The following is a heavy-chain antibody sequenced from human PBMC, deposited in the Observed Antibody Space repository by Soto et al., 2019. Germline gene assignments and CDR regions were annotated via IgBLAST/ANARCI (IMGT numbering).Heavy chain of an antibody. D-gene: IGHD1-1*01. CDR3: ARQTGTDPSYTHYEMDV. V-gene: IGHV5-51*01. CDR2: VYPFDFDT. J-gene: IGHJ6*01. Sequence: EVQLVQSGAEVKKPGESLRISCKGFGYNFAKHWIGWVRQMPGQGLEWMGIVYPFDFDTKYNPSFRGLVTISADKSLNTAYLQWNSLRSSDTAIYYCARQTGTDPSYTHYEMDVWGQGTTVTVSS. CDR1: GYNFAKHW.